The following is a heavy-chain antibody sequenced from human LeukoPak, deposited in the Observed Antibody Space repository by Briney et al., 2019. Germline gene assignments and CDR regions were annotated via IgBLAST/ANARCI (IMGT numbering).Heavy chain of an antibody. D-gene: IGHD3-22*01. J-gene: IGHJ3*02. V-gene: IGHV3-30*04. CDR2: ISYDGSNK. Sequence: GGSLRLSCAASGFTFSSYAMHWVRQAPGKGLEWVAVISYDGSNKYYADSVKGRFTISRDNSKNTLYLQMNSLRAEDTAVYYCARGLGDGWLLHAAHVLDAFDIWGQGTMVTVSS. CDR1: GFTFSSYA. CDR3: ARGLGDGWLLHAAHVLDAFDI.